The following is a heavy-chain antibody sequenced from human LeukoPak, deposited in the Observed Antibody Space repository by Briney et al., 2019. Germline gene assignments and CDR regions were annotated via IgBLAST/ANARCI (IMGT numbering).Heavy chain of an antibody. CDR1: GFTFSSYG. Sequence: GGPLRLSCAASGFTFSSYGMHWVRQAPGKGLEWVAFIRYDGSNEYYADSVKGRFTTSRDNSNNTLYLQMNSLRAEDTAVYYCAKDSVWFGEYTEYYFDSWGQGTLVTVSS. CDR2: IRYDGSNE. V-gene: IGHV3-30*02. CDR3: AKDSVWFGEYTEYYFDS. J-gene: IGHJ4*02. D-gene: IGHD3-10*01.